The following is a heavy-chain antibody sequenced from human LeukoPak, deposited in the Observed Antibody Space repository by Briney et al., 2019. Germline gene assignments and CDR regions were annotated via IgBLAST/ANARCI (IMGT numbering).Heavy chain of an antibody. CDR3: ARDSTYYYDSGSSGPHYFDY. J-gene: IGHJ4*02. Sequence: PGGSLRLSCAASGFTFSSYAMHWVRQAPGKGPEWVAVISYDASNKYYADSVKGRFTISRDNSKNTLYLQMNSLRAEDTAVYYCARDSTYYYDSGSSGPHYFDYWGQGTLVTVSS. V-gene: IGHV3-30*01. CDR2: ISYDASNK. D-gene: IGHD3-10*01. CDR1: GFTFSSYA.